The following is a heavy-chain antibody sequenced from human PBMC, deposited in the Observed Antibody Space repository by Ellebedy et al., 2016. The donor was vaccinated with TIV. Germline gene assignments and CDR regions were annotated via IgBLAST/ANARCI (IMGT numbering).Heavy chain of an antibody. CDR2: INTDGSNI. J-gene: IGHJ4*02. CDR3: VRDVGSSGYYLN. CDR1: GFTFSGTW. V-gene: IGHV3-74*03. D-gene: IGHD3-22*01. Sequence: PGGSLRLSCAASGFTFSGTWMHWVRQAPGKGLVWVSFINTDGSNIKYADSVKGRFTISRDNAKNTLYLQMNSLRAEDTAIYYCVRDVGSSGYYLNWGQGTLVSVSS.